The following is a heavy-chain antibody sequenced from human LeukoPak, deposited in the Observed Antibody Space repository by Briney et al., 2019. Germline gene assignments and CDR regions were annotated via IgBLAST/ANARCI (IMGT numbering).Heavy chain of an antibody. D-gene: IGHD3-16*01. CDR3: AKAWGGRKLAHYYFDY. V-gene: IGHV3-33*06. J-gene: IGHJ4*02. CDR1: GFTFSSYG. Sequence: SGGSLRLSCAASGFTFSSYGMHWVRQAPGKGLEWVAVIWYDGSNKYYADSVKGRFTISRDNSKNTLYLQMNSLRAEDTAVYYCAKAWGGRKLAHYYFDYWGQGTLVTVSS. CDR2: IWYDGSNK.